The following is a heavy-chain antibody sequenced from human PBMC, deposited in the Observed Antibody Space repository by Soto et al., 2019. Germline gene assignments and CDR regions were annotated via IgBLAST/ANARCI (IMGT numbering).Heavy chain of an antibody. J-gene: IGHJ4*02. V-gene: IGHV3-74*01. CDR1: GFTFSPFW. CDR2: INSDGNSK. CDR3: ARGRNHFDY. D-gene: IGHD1-1*01. Sequence: EVQLVESGGGLVQHGGSLRLSCAASGFTFSPFWMHWVRQVPGKGPVWVSRINSDGNSKSYADSVKGGFTISRDNAKNTLYLQMNSLRAEDTAVYYCARGRNHFDYWGQGTRVTVSS.